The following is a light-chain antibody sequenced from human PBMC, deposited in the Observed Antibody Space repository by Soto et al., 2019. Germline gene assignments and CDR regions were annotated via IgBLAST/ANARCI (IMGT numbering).Light chain of an antibody. CDR1: QDVSTN. Sequence: ETVMTQSPDTLSVSPGESATLSCRASQDVSTNLAWFHQKPGQTPRLVLYGASKRATGIPARFSGSGSGRHSTLTISSLQSEDFGVYYCQHYNNWPPYSFGQGTKVDIK. V-gene: IGKV3-15*01. J-gene: IGKJ2*03. CDR3: QHYNNWPPYS. CDR2: GAS.